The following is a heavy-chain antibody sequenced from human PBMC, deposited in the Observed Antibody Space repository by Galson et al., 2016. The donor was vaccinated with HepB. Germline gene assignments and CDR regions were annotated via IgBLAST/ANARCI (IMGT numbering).Heavy chain of an antibody. CDR3: ARVRDGFHLDAFDL. V-gene: IGHV3-11*06. D-gene: IGHD5-24*01. CDR2: ISSTSVYT. J-gene: IGHJ3*01. CDR1: GFTFSDYY. Sequence: SLRLSCAASGFTFSDYYMSWIRQVPGKGLEWLSYISSTSVYTADADSVKGRFTTSRDNAKNSLYLQMKSLRVEDTAIYYCARVRDGFHLDAFDLWGQGTMVTVSS.